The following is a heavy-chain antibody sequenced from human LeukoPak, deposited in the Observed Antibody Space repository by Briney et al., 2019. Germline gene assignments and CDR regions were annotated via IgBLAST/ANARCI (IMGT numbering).Heavy chain of an antibody. CDR1: GGSFSGYY. CDR2: INHSGST. D-gene: IGHD6-13*01. J-gene: IGHJ2*01. CDR3: ARGRGHSARYWYLDL. V-gene: IGHV4-34*01. Sequence: SETLSLTCAVYGGSFSGYYWNWIRQPPGKGLEWIGEINHSGSTNYNPSLKSRVTISVDTSKNQFSLELSSVTAADTAVYYCARGRGHSARYWYLDLWGRGTLVTVSS.